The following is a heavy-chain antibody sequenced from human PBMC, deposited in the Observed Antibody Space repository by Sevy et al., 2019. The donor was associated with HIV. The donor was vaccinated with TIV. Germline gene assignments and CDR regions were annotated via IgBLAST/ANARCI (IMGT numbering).Heavy chain of an antibody. Sequence: GGSLRLSCAASGFTFSSYSMNWVRQAPGKGLEWVSYISSSSSTSYYADCVKGRFTISRDNAKNSLYLQMNSLRDEDTAVYYCARDLGCSGGSCYPDAFDIWGQGTMVTVSS. J-gene: IGHJ3*02. CDR1: GFTFSSYS. CDR2: ISSSSSTS. CDR3: ARDLGCSGGSCYPDAFDI. V-gene: IGHV3-48*02. D-gene: IGHD2-15*01.